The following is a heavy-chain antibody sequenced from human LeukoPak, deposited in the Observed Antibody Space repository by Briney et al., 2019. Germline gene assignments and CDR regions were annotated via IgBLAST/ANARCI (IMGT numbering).Heavy chain of an antibody. J-gene: IGHJ4*02. CDR1: GGSISSSSYY. D-gene: IGHD6-19*01. CDR3: ARQKGAVAPSGFDY. Sequence: SETLSLTCTVSGGSISSSSYYWGWIRQPPGKGLEWIGSIYYSGSTYYNPSLKSRVTISVDTSKNQFSLKLSAVTAADMAVYYCARQKGAVAPSGFDYWGQGTLVTVSS. CDR2: IYYSGST. V-gene: IGHV4-39*01.